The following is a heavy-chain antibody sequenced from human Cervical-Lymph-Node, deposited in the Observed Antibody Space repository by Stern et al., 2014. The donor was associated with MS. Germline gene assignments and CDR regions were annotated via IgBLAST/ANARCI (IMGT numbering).Heavy chain of an antibody. Sequence: MQLVESGAEVKQPGSSVKVSCKASGGTSNSHGISWVRQAPGQGLEWMGGIIPVLSTIDYAQKFQGRVTITADESTSTTYMELSSLRSEDTAVYYCARRGSARRGSGWLDPWGQGTLVTVSS. CDR1: GGTSNSHG. CDR2: IIPVLSTI. CDR3: ARRGSARRGSGWLDP. J-gene: IGHJ5*02. D-gene: IGHD3-10*01. V-gene: IGHV1-69*01.